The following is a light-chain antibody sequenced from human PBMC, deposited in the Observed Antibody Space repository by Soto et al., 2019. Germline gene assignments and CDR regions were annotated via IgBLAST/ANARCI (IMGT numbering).Light chain of an antibody. CDR2: EVS. V-gene: IGLV2-14*01. CDR1: ISDVGGSKY. Sequence: QSVLPQPASGSGSPGPPVTISCTVTISDVGGSKYVSWYQQLPGKAPRLMIYEVSNRPSGVSNRFSGSKSGNTASLTVSGLQAEDDADYSCGSFSSSSTLYVFGTGTKVTVL. CDR3: GSFSSSSTLYV. J-gene: IGLJ1*01.